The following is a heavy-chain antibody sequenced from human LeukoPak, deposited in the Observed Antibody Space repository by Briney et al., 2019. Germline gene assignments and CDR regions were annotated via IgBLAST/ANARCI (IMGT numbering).Heavy chain of an antibody. V-gene: IGHV1-46*01. Sequence: ASVKVSCKASGYTFTSYGISWVRQAPGQGLEWMGIINPSGGSTSYAQRFQGRVTMTRDTSTSTVYMELSSLRSEDTAVYYCARTTVVTQYGTDYWGQGTLVTVSS. CDR1: GYTFTSYG. CDR3: ARTTVVTQYGTDY. D-gene: IGHD4-23*01. J-gene: IGHJ4*02. CDR2: INPSGGST.